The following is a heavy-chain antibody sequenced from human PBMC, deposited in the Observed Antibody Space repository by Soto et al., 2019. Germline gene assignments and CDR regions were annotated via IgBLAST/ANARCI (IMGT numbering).Heavy chain of an antibody. CDR3: ARGSLRFHDDAFDI. CDR2: INPNSGGT. J-gene: IGHJ3*02. Sequence: ASVKVSCKASGYTFTGYYMHWVRQAPGQGLEWMGWINPNSGGTNYAQKFQGWVTMTRDTSISTAYMELSRLRSDDTAVYYCARGSLRFHDDAFDIWGQGTMVTVSS. V-gene: IGHV1-2*04. D-gene: IGHD3-3*01. CDR1: GYTFTGYY.